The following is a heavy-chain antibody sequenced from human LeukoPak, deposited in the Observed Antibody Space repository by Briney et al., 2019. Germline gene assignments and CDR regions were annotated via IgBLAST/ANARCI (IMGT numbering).Heavy chain of an antibody. V-gene: IGHV4-30-4*08. CDR1: GGSISSGDYY. J-gene: IGHJ3*02. CDR2: IYYSGST. D-gene: IGHD3/OR15-3a*01. Sequence: SETLSLTCTVSGGSISSGDYYWSWIRQRPGKGLEWIGYIYYSGSTYYNPSLKSRVTISVDTSKNQFSLKLSSVTAADAAVYDCAGASSLNDFFDSWGQGTMVIVSS. CDR3: AGASSLNDFFDS.